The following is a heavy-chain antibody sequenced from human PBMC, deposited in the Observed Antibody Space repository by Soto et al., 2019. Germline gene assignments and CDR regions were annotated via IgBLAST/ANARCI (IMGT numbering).Heavy chain of an antibody. CDR3: ARGYFDSGHGYDL. D-gene: IGHD3-10*01. J-gene: IGHJ5*02. V-gene: IGHV5-51*01. Sequence: GDSLTISCKGPGHLFNNHWIGWVRHTPGKGLEWMGLIFTRDSETKTSPSFQGHVSFSVDNSINTVYLQWTSLKTTDTGIYFCARGYFDSGHGYDLWGQGTLVTVSS. CDR1: GHLFNNHW. CDR2: IFTRDSET.